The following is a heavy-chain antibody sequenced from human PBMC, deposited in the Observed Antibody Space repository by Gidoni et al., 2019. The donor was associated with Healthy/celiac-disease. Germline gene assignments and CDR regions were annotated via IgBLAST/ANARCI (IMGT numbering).Heavy chain of an antibody. Sequence: QVQLVEPGGGVVQTGRSLRLSCAASGFPFSSYVTHWVRQAQGKGLEWVAVISYDGSNKYYADSVKGRFTISRDNSKNTLYLQMNSLRAEDTAVYYCAKDFDYYDSSGPSNAFDIWGQGTMVTVSS. V-gene: IGHV3-30*18. D-gene: IGHD3-22*01. CDR1: GFPFSSYV. CDR2: ISYDGSNK. J-gene: IGHJ3*02. CDR3: AKDFDYYDSSGPSNAFDI.